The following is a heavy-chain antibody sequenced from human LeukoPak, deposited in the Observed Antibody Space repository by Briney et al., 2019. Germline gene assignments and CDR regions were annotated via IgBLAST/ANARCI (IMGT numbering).Heavy chain of an antibody. CDR3: ARKVYSYGYVDDY. V-gene: IGHV3-23*01. CDR1: GFTFSSYA. J-gene: IGHJ4*02. CDR2: ISGSGGST. Sequence: GSLRLSCAASGFTFSSYAMSWVRQAPGKGLEWVSAISGSGGSTYYADSVKGRFTISRDNSKNTLYLQMNSLRAEDTAVYYCARKVYSYGYVDDYWGQGTLVTVSS. D-gene: IGHD5-18*01.